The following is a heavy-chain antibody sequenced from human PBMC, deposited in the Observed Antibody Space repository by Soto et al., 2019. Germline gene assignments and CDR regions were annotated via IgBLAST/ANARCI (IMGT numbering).Heavy chain of an antibody. D-gene: IGHD6-6*01. J-gene: IGHJ4*02. CDR3: AKDLYSSSSPDY. CDR1: GFTFSSYA. V-gene: IGHV3-23*01. CDR2: ISGSGGST. Sequence: PGGSLRLSCAASGFTFSSYAMSWVRQAPGKGLEWVSAISGSGGSTYYADSVKGRFTISRDNSKNTLYLQMNSLRAEDTVVYYCAKDLYSSSSPDYWGQGTLVTVSS.